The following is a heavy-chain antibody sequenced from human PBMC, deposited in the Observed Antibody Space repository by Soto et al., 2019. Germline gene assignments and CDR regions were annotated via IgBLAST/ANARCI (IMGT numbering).Heavy chain of an antibody. D-gene: IGHD3-10*01. CDR1: GGTFSSYA. J-gene: IGHJ4*02. CDR2: IIPIFGNT. Sequence: ASVKVSCKASGGTFSSYAISWVRQAPGQGLEWMGGIIPIFGNTGYAQKFQGRVTMTRNASISTAYMELSSLRSEDTAVYYCASRHYGSGSGHFDYWGQGTLVTVSS. CDR3: ASRHYGSGSGHFDY. V-gene: IGHV1-8*02.